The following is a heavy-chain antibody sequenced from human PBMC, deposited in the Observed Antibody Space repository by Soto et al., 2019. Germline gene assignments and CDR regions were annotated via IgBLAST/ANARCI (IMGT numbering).Heavy chain of an antibody. D-gene: IGHD3-3*01. Sequence: GGSLRLSCASSGLTFSSYGMHLVRQAPGKGLEWVAVISYDGSNKYYADSVKGRFTISRDNSKNTLYLQMNSLRAEDTAVYYCAKVAIFGVVIIKPIYYFDYWGQGTLVTVSS. CDR2: ISYDGSNK. CDR3: AKVAIFGVVIIKPIYYFDY. CDR1: GLTFSSYG. J-gene: IGHJ4*02. V-gene: IGHV3-30*18.